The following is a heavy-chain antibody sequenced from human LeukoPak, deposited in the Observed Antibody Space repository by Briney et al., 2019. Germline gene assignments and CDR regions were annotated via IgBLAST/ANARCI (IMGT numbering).Heavy chain of an antibody. CDR1: GFVFGSHA. CDR3: GKTTDGYSSGQKPAWPVDY. Sequence: GGSLRLSCEASGFVFGSHAMYWVRQAPGKGLEWVAGIFGSGGSPHYADSVKGRFIVCRDNSRNTVYLQINSLRAEDTAVYYWGKTTDGYSSGQKPAWPVDYWGQGTLVTVSS. V-gene: IGHV3-23*01. J-gene: IGHJ4*02. CDR2: IFGSGGSP. D-gene: IGHD5-18*01.